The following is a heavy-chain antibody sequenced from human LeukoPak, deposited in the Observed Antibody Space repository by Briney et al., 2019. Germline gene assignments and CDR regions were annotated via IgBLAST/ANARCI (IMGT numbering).Heavy chain of an antibody. D-gene: IGHD1-26*01. CDR3: AKDEGYSGSYSHFNY. CDR2: ISYDGNNK. CDR1: GFTFSNFG. V-gene: IGHV3-30*18. Sequence: PGGSLRLSCAASGFTFSNFGMHWVRQAPGKGLEWVAVISYDGNNKYPVDSVEGRFTVSRDNSKNTLYLQINSLRAEDTAVYYCAKDEGYSGSYSHFNYWGQGTLVTVSS. J-gene: IGHJ4*02.